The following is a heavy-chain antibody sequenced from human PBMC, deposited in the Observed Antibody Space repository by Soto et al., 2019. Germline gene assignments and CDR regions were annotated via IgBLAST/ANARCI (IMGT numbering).Heavy chain of an antibody. CDR2: ISGSDGT. D-gene: IGHD4-4*01. CDR3: AKDPAPYSNFANWFDP. V-gene: IGHV3-23*01. Sequence: GGSLRLSCAASGFTFSSYGVNWVRQAPGKGLEWVSFISGSDGTYYADSVKGRFTISRDNSKNTLYLQMNSLRAEDTAVYYCAKDPAPYSNFANWFDPWGQGTQVTVSS. J-gene: IGHJ5*02. CDR1: GFTFSSYG.